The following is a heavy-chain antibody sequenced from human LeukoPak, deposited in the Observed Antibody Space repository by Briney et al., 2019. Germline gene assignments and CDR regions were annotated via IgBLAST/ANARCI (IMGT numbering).Heavy chain of an antibody. D-gene: IGHD3-9*01. CDR3: ASGGLVSRYLDH. Sequence: SETLSLTCAVSGGSISSSTWWTWVRQPPGKGLEWIGEIFYSGSTNSNPSLKSRLTMSVDESKHEFSLKLTSVTAADTAVYYCASGGLVSRYLDHWGQGTLVTVSS. CDR2: IFYSGST. CDR1: GGSISSSTW. J-gene: IGHJ4*02. V-gene: IGHV4-4*02.